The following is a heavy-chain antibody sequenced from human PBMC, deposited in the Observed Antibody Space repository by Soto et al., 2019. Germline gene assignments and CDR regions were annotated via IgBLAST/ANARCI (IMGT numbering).Heavy chain of an antibody. Sequence: EVQLLESGGVLVQPGGSLRLSCAASGFTFSNYAMSWVRQAPGKGLEWVSIISGSGGTTYHADSVKDRFTISRDNSKNMLFLQMNSLRAEDTAVYYCAKGVAVGFHFGSSTDRGFDPWGQGTLVTVS. CDR3: AKGVAVGFHFGSSTDRGFDP. J-gene: IGHJ5*02. CDR1: GFTFSNYA. D-gene: IGHD6-6*01. V-gene: IGHV3-23*01. CDR2: ISGSGGTT.